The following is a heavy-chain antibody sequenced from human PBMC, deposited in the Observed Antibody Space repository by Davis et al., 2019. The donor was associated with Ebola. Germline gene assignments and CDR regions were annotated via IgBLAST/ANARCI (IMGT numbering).Heavy chain of an antibody. CDR1: GFTFSNYW. J-gene: IGHJ4*02. V-gene: IGHV3-7*01. Sequence: PGESLKISCTASGFTFSNYWMNWVRQAPGKGLEWVANIKQDGSTKYYVDSVKGRFTISRDNARNSLYLQMDSLRAEDTALYYCARDQGSQGNFHYWGQGTLVAVSS. CDR2: IKQDGSTK. D-gene: IGHD6-19*01. CDR3: ARDQGSQGNFHY.